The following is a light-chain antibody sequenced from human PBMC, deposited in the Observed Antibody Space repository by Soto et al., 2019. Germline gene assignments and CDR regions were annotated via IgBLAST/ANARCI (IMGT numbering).Light chain of an antibody. J-gene: IGKJ1*01. CDR3: QQYNIYWT. CDR1: QSISSW. V-gene: IGKV1-5*01. CDR2: DAS. Sequence: SRSSHSPTSLSASKGDRVSITFRASQSISSWLAWYQQKPGKAPKLLIYDASSLETGVPSRFSGNGSGTEFTLTISSLQSDDFAIYYCQQYNIYWTFGQGTTVDIK.